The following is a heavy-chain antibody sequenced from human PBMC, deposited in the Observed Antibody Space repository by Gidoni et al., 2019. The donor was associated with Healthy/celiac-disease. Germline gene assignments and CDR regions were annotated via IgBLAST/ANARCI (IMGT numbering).Heavy chain of an antibody. V-gene: IGHV1-69*04. J-gene: IGHJ4*02. CDR3: ARCIYSSSWSFDY. CDR1: GGTFSSYA. D-gene: IGHD6-13*01. CDR2: IIPILGIA. Sequence: QVQLVQSGAEVKKPGSSVKVSCKASGGTFSSYAISWVRQAPGQGLEWMGRIIPILGIANYAQKFQGRVTITADKSTSTAYMELSSLRSEDTAVYYCARCIYSSSWSFDYWGQGTLVTVSS.